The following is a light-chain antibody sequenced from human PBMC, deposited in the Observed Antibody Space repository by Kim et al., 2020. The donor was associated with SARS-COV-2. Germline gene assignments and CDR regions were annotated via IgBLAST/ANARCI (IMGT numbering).Light chain of an antibody. CDR1: TGAVTSGHF. V-gene: IGLV7-46*01. CDR2: DID. Sequence: PGVTVTLTCGSSTGAVTSGHFPYWFQQKPGQAPGTLIYDIDKKHSWTPARFSGSLLGGKAALTLWGAQPDDEADYYCLLFYGGVRVFGGGTRLTVL. J-gene: IGLJ2*01. CDR3: LLFYGGVRV.